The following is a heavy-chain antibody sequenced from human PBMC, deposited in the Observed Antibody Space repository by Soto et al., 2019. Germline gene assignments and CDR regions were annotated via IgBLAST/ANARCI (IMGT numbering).Heavy chain of an antibody. D-gene: IGHD4-17*01. J-gene: IGHJ4*02. Sequence: GGSLRLSCAASGFTFSSYSMNWVRQAPGKGLEWVSYISSSSSTTYYADSVKGRFTISRDNAKNSLYLQMNSLRAEDTAVYYCARDRSTTLNFDYWGQGTLVTVSS. CDR3: ARDRSTTLNFDY. CDR2: ISSSSSTT. CDR1: GFTFSSYS. V-gene: IGHV3-48*01.